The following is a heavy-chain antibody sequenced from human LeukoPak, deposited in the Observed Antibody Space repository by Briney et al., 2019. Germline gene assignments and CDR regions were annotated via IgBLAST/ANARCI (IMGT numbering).Heavy chain of an antibody. J-gene: IGHJ4*02. CDR2: INPNGGGT. V-gene: IGHV1-2*02. CDR3: ARGAAMAGIGWGDFDY. D-gene: IGHD6-19*01. Sequence: ASVKVSCKASGYTFTDYYMHWVRQAPGQGLEWMGWINPNGGGTNYAQKFQGRVTMTRDTSISTAYMELSRLRSDDTAVYYCARGAAMAGIGWGDFDYWGQGTLVTVSS. CDR1: GYTFTDYY.